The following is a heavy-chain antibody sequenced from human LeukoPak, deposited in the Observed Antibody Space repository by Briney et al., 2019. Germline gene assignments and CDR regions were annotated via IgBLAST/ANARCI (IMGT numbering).Heavy chain of an antibody. CDR1: GGSFSGYY. CDR2: INHSGST. CDR3: ARAYYYGSGKGDYFDY. V-gene: IGHV4-34*01. D-gene: IGHD3-10*01. Sequence: KPSETLSLTCAVYGGSFSGYYWSWIRQPPGKGLGWIGEINHSGSTNYNPSLKSRVTISVDTSKNQFSLKLSSVAAADTAVYYCARAYYYGSGKGDYFDYWGQGTLVTVSS. J-gene: IGHJ4*02.